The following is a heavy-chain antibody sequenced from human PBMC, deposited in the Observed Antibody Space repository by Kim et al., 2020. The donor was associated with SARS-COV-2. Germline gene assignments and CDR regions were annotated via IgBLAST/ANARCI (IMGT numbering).Heavy chain of an antibody. V-gene: IGHV4-34*01. CDR2: INHSGST. J-gene: IGHJ4*02. D-gene: IGHD6-13*01. CDR3: ARGAGRRPVIAAAGLDY. Sequence: SETLSLTCAVYGGSFSGYYWSWIRQPPGKGLEWIGEINHSGSTNYNPSLKSRVTISVDTSKNQFSLKLSSVTAADTAVYYCARGAGRRPVIAAAGLDYWGQGTLVTVSS. CDR1: GGSFSGYY.